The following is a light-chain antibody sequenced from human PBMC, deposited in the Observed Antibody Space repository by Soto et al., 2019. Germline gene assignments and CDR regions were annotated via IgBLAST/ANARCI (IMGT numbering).Light chain of an antibody. V-gene: IGKV1-17*01. CDR3: QQYENCPVT. Sequence: DIQMTQSPASLSSSVGDRVTITCRASLRIRNDLGWYQHKPGKAPKRLIYAASSLQSGVPSRFSGSGSGTEFTLTISSLQPEDFATYYCQQYENCPVTFGQGTRLAI. J-gene: IGKJ5*01. CDR1: LRIRND. CDR2: AAS.